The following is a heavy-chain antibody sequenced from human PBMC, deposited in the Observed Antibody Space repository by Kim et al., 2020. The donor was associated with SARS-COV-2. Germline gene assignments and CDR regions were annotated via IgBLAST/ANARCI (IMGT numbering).Heavy chain of an antibody. Sequence: GGFLRLSCAASGFTFSSYGMHWVRQAPGKGLEWVAVIWYDGSNKYYADSVKGRFTISRDNSKNTLYLQMNSLRAEDTAVYYCARGVYSYYGMDVWGQGTTVTVSS. V-gene: IGHV3-33*01. CDR1: GFTFSSYG. J-gene: IGHJ6*02. CDR3: ARGVYSYYGMDV. CDR2: IWYDGSNK. D-gene: IGHD3-16*01.